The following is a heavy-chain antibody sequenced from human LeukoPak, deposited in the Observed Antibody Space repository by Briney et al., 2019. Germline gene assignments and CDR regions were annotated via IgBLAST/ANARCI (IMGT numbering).Heavy chain of an antibody. Sequence: SETLSLTCTVSGGSISSSSYYWGWIRQPPGKGLEWIGSIYYSGSTYYNPSLKSRVTISVDTSKNQFSLKLSSVTAADTAVYYCARSSGWYVNYGMDVWGQGTTVTVSS. CDR3: ARSSGWYVNYGMDV. V-gene: IGHV4-39*07. CDR1: GGSISSSSYY. J-gene: IGHJ6*02. CDR2: IYYSGST. D-gene: IGHD6-19*01.